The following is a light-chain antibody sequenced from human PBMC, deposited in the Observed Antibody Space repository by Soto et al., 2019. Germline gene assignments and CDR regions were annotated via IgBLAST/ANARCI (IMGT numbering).Light chain of an antibody. CDR2: DAT. J-gene: IGLJ1*01. V-gene: IGLV2-14*03. CDR3: NSYTSSSTYV. Sequence: ALTQPASVSGSPGQSITISCTGTSSDVGGFNYVSWYQQHPGKAPKLMIYDATNRPSGVSYRFSGSKSGNTASLTISGLQAEDEADYYCNSYTSSSTYVFGTGTNVTDL. CDR1: SSDVGGFNY.